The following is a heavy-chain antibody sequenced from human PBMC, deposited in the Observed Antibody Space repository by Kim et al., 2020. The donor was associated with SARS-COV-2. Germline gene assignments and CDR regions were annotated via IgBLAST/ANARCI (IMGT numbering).Heavy chain of an antibody. Sequence: GGSLRLSCAASGFTFSSYAMHWVRQAPGKGLEWVAVISYDGSNKYYADSVKGRFTISRDNSKNTLYLQMNSLRAEDTAVYYCARDIGIVPGGFDPWGQGTLVTVSS. CDR2: ISYDGSNK. CDR3: ARDIGIVPGGFDP. V-gene: IGHV3-30-3*01. D-gene: IGHD2-8*01. J-gene: IGHJ5*02. CDR1: GFTFSSYA.